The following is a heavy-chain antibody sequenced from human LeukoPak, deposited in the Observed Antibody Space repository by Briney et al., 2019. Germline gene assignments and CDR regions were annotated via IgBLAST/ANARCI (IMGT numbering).Heavy chain of an antibody. CDR3: AKGDYGSGTYRPVDS. Sequence: GGSLRLSWAVAGFPFSSYAMSWVRQSPEEGLEWVSAINGGGGGTYYVDSVKGRFTISRDNSKNTLYLQMVSLRAEDTAVYYCAKGDYGSGTYRPVDSWGQGTLVTVSS. D-gene: IGHD3-10*01. J-gene: IGHJ4*02. V-gene: IGHV3-23*01. CDR2: INGGGGGT. CDR1: GFPFSSYA.